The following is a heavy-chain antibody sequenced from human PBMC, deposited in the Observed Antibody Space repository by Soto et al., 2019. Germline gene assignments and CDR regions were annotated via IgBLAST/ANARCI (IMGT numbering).Heavy chain of an antibody. CDR2: IYYSGST. CDR1: GGSISSYY. V-gene: IGHV4-59*01. D-gene: IGHD2-15*01. Sequence: SETLSLTCTVSGGSISSYYWSGIRQPPGQGLEWIVYIYYSGSTSYNPSLKSRVTISVDTSKNQFSLKLSSVTAADTAVYYCARYCSGGSCYSDATFDYWGQGTLVTVSS. J-gene: IGHJ4*02. CDR3: ARYCSGGSCYSDATFDY.